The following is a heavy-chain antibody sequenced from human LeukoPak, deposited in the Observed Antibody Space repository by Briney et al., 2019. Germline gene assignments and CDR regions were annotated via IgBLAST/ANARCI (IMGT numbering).Heavy chain of an antibody. J-gene: IGHJ4*02. D-gene: IGHD3-22*01. CDR1: GGSFSGYY. Sequence: KSSETLSLTCAVYGGSFSGYYWSWIRQPPGKGLEWIGEINHSGSTNYNPSLKSRVTISVDTSKNQFSLKLSSVTAADTAVYYCARGPYYYDSSGYSNFDYWGQGTLVTVSS. CDR2: INHSGST. V-gene: IGHV4-34*01. CDR3: ARGPYYYDSSGYSNFDY.